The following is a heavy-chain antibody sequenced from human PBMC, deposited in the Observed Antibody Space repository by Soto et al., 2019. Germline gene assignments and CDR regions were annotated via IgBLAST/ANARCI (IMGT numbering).Heavy chain of an antibody. Sequence: SETRSLTCTVSGGSISSGDYYWSWIRQPPGKGLEWIGYIYYSGSTYYNPSLKSRVTISVDTSKNQFSLKLSSVTAADAAVYYCATTTLERAAARAEGLPVDYWGQGTLVTVSS. CDR3: ATTTLERAAARAEGLPVDY. D-gene: IGHD6-13*01. J-gene: IGHJ4*02. CDR1: GGSISSGDYY. CDR2: IYYSGST. V-gene: IGHV4-30-4*01.